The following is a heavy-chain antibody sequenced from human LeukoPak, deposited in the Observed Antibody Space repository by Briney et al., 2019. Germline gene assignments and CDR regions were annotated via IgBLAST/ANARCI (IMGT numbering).Heavy chain of an antibody. CDR1: GYTFTGYY. CDR3: ARDGERRTPAAAGNGEVNY. J-gene: IGHJ4*02. Sequence: ASVKVSCKASGYTFTGYYIHWMRQAPGQGGEWMGWINPNSGATYYAQMFQGRVTMTRDTSISTAYMELSSLRSDDTAVYYCARDGERRTPAAAGNGEVNYWGQGTLVTVSS. D-gene: IGHD6-13*01. CDR2: INPNSGAT. V-gene: IGHV1-2*02.